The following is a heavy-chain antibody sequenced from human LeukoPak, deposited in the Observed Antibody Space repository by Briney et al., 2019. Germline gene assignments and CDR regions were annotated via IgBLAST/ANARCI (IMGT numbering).Heavy chain of an antibody. J-gene: IGHJ4*02. D-gene: IGHD1-1*01. V-gene: IGHV3-30-3*01. CDR3: AKALSYWNYFDY. CDR2: ISYDGSNK. CDR1: GFTFSSYA. Sequence: SGGSLRLSCAASGFTFSSYAMHWVRQAPGKGLEWVAVISYDGSNKYYADSVKGRFTISRDNSQNTLYLQMNGLRAEDTAVYYCAKALSYWNYFDYWGQGTLVTVSS.